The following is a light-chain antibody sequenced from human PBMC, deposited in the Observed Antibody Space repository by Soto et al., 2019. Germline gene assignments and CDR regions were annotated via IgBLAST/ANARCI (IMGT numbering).Light chain of an antibody. J-gene: IGKJ4*01. CDR3: QQFNSYPNT. Sequence: AILLTQSPSSLSASVGDRVTITCRASQAITIALAWYQQRPGKAPNLLIYDASSLESGVPSRFSGSGSGTDFTLTISSLQPEDFATYYCQQFNSYPNTFGGGTKV. CDR2: DAS. V-gene: IGKV1-13*02. CDR1: QAITIA.